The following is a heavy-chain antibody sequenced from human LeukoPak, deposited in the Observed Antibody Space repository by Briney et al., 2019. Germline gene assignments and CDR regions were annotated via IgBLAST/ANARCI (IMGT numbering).Heavy chain of an antibody. CDR3: ARDPPYYDILTPIDP. J-gene: IGHJ5*02. Sequence: ASVKVSCKASGYTFGSYDISWVRQATGQGLEWMGWINPNSGNTGYMQKFQGRVTITRNTSISTVYMELSSLRSEDTAVYYCARDPPYYDILTPIDPWGQGTLVTVSS. D-gene: IGHD3-9*01. V-gene: IGHV1-8*03. CDR1: GYTFGSYD. CDR2: INPNSGNT.